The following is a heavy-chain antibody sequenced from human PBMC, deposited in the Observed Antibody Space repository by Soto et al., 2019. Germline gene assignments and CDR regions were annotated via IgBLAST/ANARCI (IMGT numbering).Heavy chain of an antibody. D-gene: IGHD6-13*01. J-gene: IGHJ3*02. V-gene: IGHV1-69*02. CDR3: SSDGAAGDAFDI. CDR2: IIPILGIA. CDR1: GGTFSSYT. Sequence: QVQLVQSGAEVKKPGSSVKVSCKASGGTFSSYTISWVRQAPGQGLEWMGRIIPILGIANYAQKLQGRVTITADKSTSTAYMEVSSLRSEDTAVYYCSSDGAAGDAFDIWGQGTMVTVSS.